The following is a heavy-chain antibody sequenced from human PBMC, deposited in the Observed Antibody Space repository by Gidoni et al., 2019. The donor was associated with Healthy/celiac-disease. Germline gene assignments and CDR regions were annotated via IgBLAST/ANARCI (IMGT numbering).Heavy chain of an antibody. CDR3: ANGGFAAMDPEFAY. V-gene: IGHV3-9*01. CDR1: GFTFDDYA. Sequence: EVQLVESGGGLVQPGRSLRLSCAASGFTFDDYAMHWVRQAPGKGLGWISGISWNSGSIGYADSVKGRFTISRDNAKNSLYLQMNSLRAEDTALYYCANGGFAAMDPEFAYWGQGTLVTVSS. D-gene: IGHD5-18*01. CDR2: ISWNSGSI. J-gene: IGHJ4*02.